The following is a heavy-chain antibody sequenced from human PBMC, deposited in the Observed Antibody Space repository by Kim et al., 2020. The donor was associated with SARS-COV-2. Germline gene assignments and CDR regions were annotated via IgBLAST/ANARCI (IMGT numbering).Heavy chain of an antibody. Sequence: SETLSLTCTVSGGSISSGSYYWGWIRQPPGKGLAWIGSIYYSGSTYYDPSLKSRVTISVDTSKNQFSLKLTSVTAADTAVYYCSRFLSRAVTGTSYRPTNIEYWGQGTLVTVSS. J-gene: IGHJ4*02. V-gene: IGHV4-39*01. D-gene: IGHD6-19*01. CDR3: SRFLSRAVTGTSYRPTNIEY. CDR1: GGSISSGSYY. CDR2: IYYSGST.